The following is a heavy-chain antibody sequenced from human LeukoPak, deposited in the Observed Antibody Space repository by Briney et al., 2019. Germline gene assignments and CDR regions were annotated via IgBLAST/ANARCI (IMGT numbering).Heavy chain of an antibody. J-gene: IGHJ4*02. D-gene: IGHD3-9*01. CDR1: GGSFSGYY. CDR3: ARRKPRYFDWLEPFDY. CDR2: INHSGST. Sequence: SETLSLTCAVYGGSFSGYYWTWFRQPPGKGLEWFGEINHSGSTNYNPSLKSRVTISVDTSKNQFSLKLSSVTAADTAVYYCARRKPRYFDWLEPFDYWGQGTLVTVSS. V-gene: IGHV4-34*01.